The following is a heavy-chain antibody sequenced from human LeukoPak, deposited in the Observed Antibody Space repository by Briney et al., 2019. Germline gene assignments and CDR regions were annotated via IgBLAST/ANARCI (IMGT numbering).Heavy chain of an antibody. J-gene: IGHJ4*02. Sequence: GGSLRLSCAASGFSVSSNYMNWVRQALGKGLEWVSVLYSGGSTYYADSVKGRFTISRDNSKNTLYLQMNSLRAEDTAVYYCARAPGHIVGATTHPPDYWGQGTLVTVSS. CDR3: ARAPGHIVGATTHPPDY. CDR2: LYSGGST. D-gene: IGHD1-26*01. CDR1: GFSVSSNY. V-gene: IGHV3-53*01.